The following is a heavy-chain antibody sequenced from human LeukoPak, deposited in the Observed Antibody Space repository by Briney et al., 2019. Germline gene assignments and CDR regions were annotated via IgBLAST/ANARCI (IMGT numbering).Heavy chain of an antibody. V-gene: IGHV3-7*01. Sequence: GGSLRLSCAASGFTFSSYWMSWVRQAPGKGLEWGANIKQDGSEKYYVDSVKGRFTISRDNAKNSLYLQMNSLRAEDTAVYYCARPGPYDSSGYYYAGFDYWGQGTLVTVSS. J-gene: IGHJ4*02. D-gene: IGHD3-22*01. CDR2: IKQDGSEK. CDR3: ARPGPYDSSGYYYAGFDY. CDR1: GFTFSSYW.